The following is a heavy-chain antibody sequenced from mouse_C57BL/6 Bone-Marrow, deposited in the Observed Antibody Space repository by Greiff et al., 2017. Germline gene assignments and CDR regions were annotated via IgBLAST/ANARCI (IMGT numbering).Heavy chain of an antibody. J-gene: IGHJ2*01. CDR3: TFYDGYLYYFDY. D-gene: IGHD2-3*01. CDR1: GYTFTDYE. V-gene: IGHV1-15*01. CDR2: IDPETGGT. Sequence: VQLVESGAELVRPGASVTLSCKASGYTFTDYEMHWVKQTPMHGLAWIGAIDPETGGTAYNQKFKGKAILTADKSSSTAYMELRSLTSEDSAVYYCTFYDGYLYYFDYWGQGTTLTVSS.